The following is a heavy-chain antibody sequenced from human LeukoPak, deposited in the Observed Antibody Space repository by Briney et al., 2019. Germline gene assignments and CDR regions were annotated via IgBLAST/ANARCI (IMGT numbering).Heavy chain of an antibody. D-gene: IGHD3-9*01. J-gene: IGHJ4*02. CDR3: ARDLDILTGYSLFDY. CDR2: INPNSGGT. CDR1: GYTFTGYY. Sequence: ASVKVSCKASGYTFTGYYMHWVRQAPGQGLEWMGWINPNSGGTNYAQKFQGRVTMTRDTSISTAYMELSRLRSDDTAVYYCARDLDILTGYSLFDYWGQGTLVTVSS. V-gene: IGHV1-2*02.